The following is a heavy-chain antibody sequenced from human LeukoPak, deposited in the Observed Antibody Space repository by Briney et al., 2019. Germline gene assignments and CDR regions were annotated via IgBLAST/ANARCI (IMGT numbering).Heavy chain of an antibody. CDR3: AKDIEAGTAGFSFDY. D-gene: IGHD2-21*02. CDR1: GFSFAYYA. CDR2: ITANGDNT. V-gene: IGHV3-43*02. J-gene: IGHJ4*02. Sequence: GGSLRLSCAASGFSFAYYAMHWVRQAPGKGLEWVSLITANGDNTYYADSVKGRFTISRDNSKNSLSLQMNSLRTEDTALYYCAKDIEAGTAGFSFDYWGQGTLVAVSS.